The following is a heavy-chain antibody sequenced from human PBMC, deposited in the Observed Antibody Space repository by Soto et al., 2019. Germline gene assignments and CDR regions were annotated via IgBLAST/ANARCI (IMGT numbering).Heavy chain of an antibody. CDR2: IRSKANNYAT. D-gene: IGHD2-21*02. CDR1: GFTFSASA. V-gene: IGHV3-73*01. CDR3: TKQIYGGNS. J-gene: IGHJ4*02. Sequence: GGSLRLSCATSGFTFSASAMHWVRQVSGKGLEWIARIRSKANNYATTYAASVKGRFTISRDDSENTVYLQMDSLKTEDTAIYYCTKQIYGGNSWGQGTLVTVSS.